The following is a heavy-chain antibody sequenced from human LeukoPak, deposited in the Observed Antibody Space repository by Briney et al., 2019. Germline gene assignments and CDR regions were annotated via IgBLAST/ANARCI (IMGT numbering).Heavy chain of an antibody. J-gene: IGHJ4*02. CDR1: GASISSYY. V-gene: IGHV4-59*08. Sequence: PSETLSLTCTVSGASISSYYWSWIRQPPGKGLEWIGYISYSGGPNYTPSLKSRVTISADTSKNQFSLNLSSVTAADTAVYYCARVGHIVAAGTYDWWGQGTLVTVSS. CDR2: ISYSGGP. D-gene: IGHD6-13*01. CDR3: ARVGHIVAAGTYDW.